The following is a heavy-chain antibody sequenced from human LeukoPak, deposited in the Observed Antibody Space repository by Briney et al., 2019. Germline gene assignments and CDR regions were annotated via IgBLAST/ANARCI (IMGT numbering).Heavy chain of an antibody. J-gene: IGHJ4*02. CDR1: GVTFSSYA. CDR2: ISGSGGST. V-gene: IGHV3-23*01. Sequence: GGSLRLSCAASGVTFSSYAMSWVRQAPGKGLQWVSAISGSGGSTYYADSVKGRFTISRDNSKNTLYLQMNSLRAEDTAVYYCARLSSSGWYYFDYWGQGTLVTVSS. D-gene: IGHD6-19*01. CDR3: ARLSSSGWYYFDY.